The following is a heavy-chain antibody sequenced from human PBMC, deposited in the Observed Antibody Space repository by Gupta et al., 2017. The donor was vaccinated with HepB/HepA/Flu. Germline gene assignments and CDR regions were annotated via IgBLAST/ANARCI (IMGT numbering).Heavy chain of an antibody. J-gene: IGHJ4*02. D-gene: IGHD6-19*01. CDR1: GGSFNGYY. CDR3: GNYRSGPGSY. Sequence: QVQLRQWGAGLLKPSETLSLTCAVYGGSFNGYYWSWVRQLPGKGLEWIGEINHLGSINYKPSLESRVTISMDTSKNQFSLKVTSVTAADTAVYYCGNYRSGPGSYWGQGALVTVSS. CDR2: INHLGSI. V-gene: IGHV4-34*01.